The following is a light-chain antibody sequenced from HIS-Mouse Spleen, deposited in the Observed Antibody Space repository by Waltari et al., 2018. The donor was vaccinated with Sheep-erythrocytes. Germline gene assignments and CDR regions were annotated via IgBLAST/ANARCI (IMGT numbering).Light chain of an antibody. CDR3: CSYAGSYNHV. V-gene: IGLV2-11*01. CDR1: TSDVGGYTN. J-gene: IGLJ1*01. Sequence: QSALTQPRSVSGSPGQSVTISCPGTTSDVGGYTNASWYQQHPGKAPKLMIYDVSKRPSGVPDRFSGSKSGNTASLTISGLQAEDEADYYCCSYAGSYNHVFATGTKVTVL. CDR2: DVS.